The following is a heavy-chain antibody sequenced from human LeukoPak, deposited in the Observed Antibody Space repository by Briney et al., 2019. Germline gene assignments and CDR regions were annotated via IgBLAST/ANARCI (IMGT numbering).Heavy chain of an antibody. J-gene: IGHJ5*02. CDR2: ISDSGSTI. CDR3: ARPITMVRGVILPWFDP. CDR1: GFTFSDYY. D-gene: IGHD3-10*01. Sequence: GGSLRLSCAASGFTFSDYYMSRIRQAPGKGLEWFSYISDSGSTIYYADSVKGRFTISRDNAKNSLYLQMNSLRAEDTAVYYCARPITMVRGVILPWFDPWGQGTLVTVSS. V-gene: IGHV3-11*01.